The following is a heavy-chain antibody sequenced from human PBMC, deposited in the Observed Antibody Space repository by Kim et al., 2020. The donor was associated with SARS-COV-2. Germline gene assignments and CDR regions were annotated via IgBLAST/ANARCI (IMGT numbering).Heavy chain of an antibody. CDR3: VRDFDEYDGRNYLEWFDS. J-gene: IGHJ5*01. Sequence: GGSLRLSCAASGFTFTSYWMSWVRQAPGKGLEWVANIKHDGSGKYYADSVQGRFIISRDDAINSVYLQMTSLRAEDTALYFCVRDFDEYDGRNYLEWFDS. D-gene: IGHD3-3*01. CDR2: IKHDGSGK. V-gene: IGHV3-7*05. CDR1: GFTFTSYW.